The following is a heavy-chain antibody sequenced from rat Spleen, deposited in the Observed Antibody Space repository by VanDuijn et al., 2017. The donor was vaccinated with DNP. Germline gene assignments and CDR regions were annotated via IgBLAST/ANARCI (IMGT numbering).Heavy chain of an antibody. CDR1: GFTFSDYY. V-gene: IGHV5-22*01. CDR3: VRWNSGHFDY. Sequence: EVQLVESGGGLVQPGRSLKLSCAASGFTFSDYYMAWVRQAPTRGLEWVAYIGSDGYAPYYGVSVKGRFTISRDNAKSTLYQQMNSLRSEDMATYYCVRWNSGHFDYWGQGVMVTVSS. D-gene: IGHD4-3*01. J-gene: IGHJ2*01. CDR2: IGSDGYAP.